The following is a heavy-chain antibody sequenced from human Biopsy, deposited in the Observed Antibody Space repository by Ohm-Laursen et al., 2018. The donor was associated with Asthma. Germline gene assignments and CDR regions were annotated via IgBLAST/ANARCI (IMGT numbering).Heavy chain of an antibody. CDR1: RFTYE. Sequence: SLRLSCAASRFTYEMHWVRQAPGKGLEWVAVISYDGSSIYYADSVKGRFTISRDNSKNTLSLQMNSLTAEDTAVYYCAREGVAGTHIEDWGQGTLVTVPS. CDR2: ISYDGSSI. V-gene: IGHV3-30-3*01. J-gene: IGHJ4*02. CDR3: AREGVAGTHIED. D-gene: IGHD6-19*01.